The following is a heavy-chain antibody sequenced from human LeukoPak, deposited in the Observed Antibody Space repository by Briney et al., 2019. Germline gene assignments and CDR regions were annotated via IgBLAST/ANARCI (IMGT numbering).Heavy chain of an antibody. V-gene: IGHV4-30-2*03. CDR1: GGSISSGGYS. CDR3: ARPAPYDSSSNFDY. D-gene: IGHD3-22*01. CDR2: IYHSGST. Sequence: SETLSLTCAVSGGSISSGGYSWSWIRQPPGKGLEWIGYIYHSGSTYYNPSLKSRVTISVDTSKNQFSLKPSSVTAADTAVYYCARPAPYDSSSNFDYWGQGTLVTVSS. J-gene: IGHJ4*02.